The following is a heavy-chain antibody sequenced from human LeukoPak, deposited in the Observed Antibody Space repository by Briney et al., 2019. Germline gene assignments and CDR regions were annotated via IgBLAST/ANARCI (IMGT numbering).Heavy chain of an antibody. CDR1: GYSFTSYW. CDR2: IYPGDSDT. Sequence: KPGESLKISCKGSGYSFTSYWIGWVRQMPGKGLEWMGIIYPGDSDTRYSPSFQGQVTISADKSISTAYQQWSSLKASDTAMYYCARFSSYYDFWSGYPQPDSYGMDVWGQGTTVTVSS. J-gene: IGHJ6*02. D-gene: IGHD3-3*01. V-gene: IGHV5-51*03. CDR3: ARFSSYYDFWSGYPQPDSYGMDV.